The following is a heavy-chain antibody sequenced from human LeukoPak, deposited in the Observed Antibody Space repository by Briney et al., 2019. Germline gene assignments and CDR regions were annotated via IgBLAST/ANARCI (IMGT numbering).Heavy chain of an antibody. D-gene: IGHD5-24*01. J-gene: IGHJ3*02. V-gene: IGHV4-59*01. Sequence: SETLSLTYTVSGGSISSYYWSWIRQPPGKGLEWIGYIFYSGSTSYNPSLRSRVTISVDTSKNQFSLKLYSVTAADTAVYYCARAGTLQSNPSAFDIWGQGTMVTVSS. CDR2: IFYSGST. CDR3: ARAGTLQSNPSAFDI. CDR1: GGSISSYY.